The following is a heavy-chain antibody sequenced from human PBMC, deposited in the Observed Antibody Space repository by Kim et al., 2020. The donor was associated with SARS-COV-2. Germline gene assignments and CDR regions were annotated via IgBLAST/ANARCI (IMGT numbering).Heavy chain of an antibody. V-gene: IGHV1-2*02. CDR1: GYTFTGYY. CDR2: INPNSGGT. J-gene: IGHJ4*02. Sequence: ASVKVSCKASGYTFTGYYMHWVRQAPGQGLEWMGWINPNSGGTNYAQKFQGRVTMTRDTSISTAYMELSRLRSDDTAVYYCARTVNPSGYYEPLYFDYWGQGTLVTVSS. CDR3: ARTVNPSGYYEPLYFDY. D-gene: IGHD3-22*01.